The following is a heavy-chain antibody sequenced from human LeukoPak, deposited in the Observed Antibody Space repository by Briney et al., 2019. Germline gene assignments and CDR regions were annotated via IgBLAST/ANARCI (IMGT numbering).Heavy chain of an antibody. CDR3: AREVGFGGYGTFYYYYGMDV. J-gene: IGHJ6*02. D-gene: IGHD5-12*01. Sequence: SETLSLTCTVSGGSISSYYWSWIRQPPGKGLEWIGYIYYSGSTNYNPSLKSRVTISVDTSKNQFSLKLSSVTAADTAVYYCAREVGFGGYGTFYYYYGMDVWGQGTTVTVSS. V-gene: IGHV4-59*12. CDR2: IYYSGST. CDR1: GGSISSYY.